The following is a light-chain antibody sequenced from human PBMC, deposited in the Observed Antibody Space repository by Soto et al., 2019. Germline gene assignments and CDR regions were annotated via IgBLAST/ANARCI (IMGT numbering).Light chain of an antibody. CDR3: SSYAGSNNLV. Sequence: QSALTQPPSASGSPGQSVTNSCTGTSSDVGGYNYVSWYQQHPGKAPKLMIYEVTKRPSGVPDRFSGSKSGNTASLTVSGLQTDDEADYYCSSYAGSNNLVFGGGTKLTVL. CDR1: SSDVGGYNY. V-gene: IGLV2-8*01. J-gene: IGLJ2*01. CDR2: EVT.